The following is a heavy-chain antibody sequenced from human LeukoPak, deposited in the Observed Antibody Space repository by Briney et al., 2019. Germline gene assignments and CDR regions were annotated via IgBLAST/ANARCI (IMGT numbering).Heavy chain of an antibody. CDR1: GFTFSSYW. J-gene: IGHJ3*02. V-gene: IGHV3-7*04. CDR2: IKQDGSEK. Sequence: GGSLRLSCAASGFTFSSYWMSWVRQAPGKGLEWVANIKQDGSEKYYVDSVKGRFTISRDNAKNSLYLQMNSLRAEDTAVYYCARGRGGSYWVRHAFDIWGQGTMVTVSS. CDR3: ARGRGGSYWVRHAFDI. D-gene: IGHD1-26*01.